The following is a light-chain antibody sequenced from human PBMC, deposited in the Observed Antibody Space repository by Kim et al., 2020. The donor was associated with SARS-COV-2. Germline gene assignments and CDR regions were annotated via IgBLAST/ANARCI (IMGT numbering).Light chain of an antibody. CDR2: LDGGGHF. Sequence: SSVKLTSTLSSGHRSQNIEVHQQPPGKGPRYLMKLDGGGHFNLGSGIPDRFSGSSSGADRHLTISNLQSDDEADYYCETWDSESQVFGGGTQLTVL. V-gene: IGLV4-60*03. CDR3: ETWDSESQV. J-gene: IGLJ3*02. CDR1: SGHRSQN.